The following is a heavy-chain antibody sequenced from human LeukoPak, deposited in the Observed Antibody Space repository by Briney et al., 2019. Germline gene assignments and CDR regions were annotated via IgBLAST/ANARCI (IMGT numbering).Heavy chain of an antibody. V-gene: IGHV3-7*04. CDR1: GFSFRSYY. CDR3: ARDTKLGY. J-gene: IGHJ4*02. CDR2: IKQDGSET. D-gene: IGHD1-1*01. Sequence: GGSRRLACAASGFSFRSYYMSWVRQAPGKGLEWVANIKQDGSETYYVDSVKGRFSISRDNAKNSLYLQMNSLRDEDTGVYYCARDTKLGYWGQGTLVTVSS.